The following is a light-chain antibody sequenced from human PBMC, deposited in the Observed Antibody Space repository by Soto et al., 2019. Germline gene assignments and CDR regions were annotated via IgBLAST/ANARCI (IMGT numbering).Light chain of an antibody. CDR1: QSISSW. CDR2: KAS. Sequence: DIQMTQSPSTLSASVGDRVTITCRASQSISSWLAWYQQKPGKAPKLLIYKASSLESGVPSRFSGSGSGTEFTLTISSLQPEDFATYYCLQDYNYPLTFGQGTRLEIK. V-gene: IGKV1-5*03. CDR3: LQDYNYPLT. J-gene: IGKJ5*01.